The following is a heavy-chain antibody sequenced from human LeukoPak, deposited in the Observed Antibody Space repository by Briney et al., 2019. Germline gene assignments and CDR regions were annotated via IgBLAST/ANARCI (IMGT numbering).Heavy chain of an antibody. CDR3: AKGPYLDV. CDR2: ISWNSGSI. J-gene: IGHJ6*03. CDR1: GFTFDDYA. Sequence: PGRSLRLSCAASGFTFDDYAMHWVRQAPGKGLEWVSGISWNSGSIGYADPVKGRFTISRDNAKNSLYLQMNSLRAEDTALYYCAKGPYLDVWGKGTTVTVSS. V-gene: IGHV3-9*01.